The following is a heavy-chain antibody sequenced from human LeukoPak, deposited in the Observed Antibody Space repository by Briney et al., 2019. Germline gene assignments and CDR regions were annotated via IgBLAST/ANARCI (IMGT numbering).Heavy chain of an antibody. J-gene: IGHJ4*02. CDR1: GYTFTSYG. CDR2: IIPIFGTA. V-gene: IGHV1-69*13. CDR3: ARKRVGATQFDY. Sequence: ASVKVSCKASGYTFTSYGISWVRQAPGQGLEWMGGIIPIFGTANYAQKFQGRVTITADESTSTAYMELSSLRSEDTAVYYCARKRVGATQFDYWGQGTLVTVSS. D-gene: IGHD1-26*01.